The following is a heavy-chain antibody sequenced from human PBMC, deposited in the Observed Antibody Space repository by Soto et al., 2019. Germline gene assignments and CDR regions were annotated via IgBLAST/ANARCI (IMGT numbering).Heavy chain of an antibody. CDR2: IWYDGSNK. CDR1: GFTFSSYG. J-gene: IGHJ6*02. CDR3: AREYSGYDDYYYYGMDV. V-gene: IGHV3-33*01. Sequence: QVQLVESGGGVVQPGRSLRLSCAASGFTFSSYGMHWVRQAPGKGLEWVAVIWYDGSNKHYADSVKGRFTISREKSKNTLDRQMNSLRAGDTAVYDCAREYSGYDDYYYYGMDVWGQGTTVTVSS. D-gene: IGHD5-12*01.